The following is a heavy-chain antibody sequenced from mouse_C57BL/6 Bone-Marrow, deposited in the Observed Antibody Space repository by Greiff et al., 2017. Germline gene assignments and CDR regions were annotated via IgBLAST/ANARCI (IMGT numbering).Heavy chain of an antibody. D-gene: IGHD2-5*01. CDR2: ISDGGSYT. V-gene: IGHV5-4*01. J-gene: IGHJ4*01. CDR3: ARDPLYYSNPVDY. Sequence: EVQLVESGGGLVKPGGSLKLSCAASGFTFSSYAMSWVRQTPEKRLEWVATISDGGSYTYYPDNVKGRFTISRDNAKNNLYLQMSHLKSEDTAMYYCARDPLYYSNPVDYWSQGTSVTVSS. CDR1: GFTFSSYA.